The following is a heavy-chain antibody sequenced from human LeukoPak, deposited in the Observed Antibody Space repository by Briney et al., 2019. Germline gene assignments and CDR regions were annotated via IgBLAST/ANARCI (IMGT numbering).Heavy chain of an antibody. CDR2: ISGSGGST. J-gene: IGHJ4*02. D-gene: IGHD3-22*01. CDR1: GFTFSSYA. CDR3: AKARGYYPYYFDY. V-gene: IGHV3-23*01. Sequence: GGSLRLSCEASGFTFSSYAMSWFRQAPGKGLEWVSAISGSGGSTYYADSVKGRFTISRDNSKTKLYLQMNSLRAEDTAVYYCAKARGYYPYYFDYWGQGTLVTVSS.